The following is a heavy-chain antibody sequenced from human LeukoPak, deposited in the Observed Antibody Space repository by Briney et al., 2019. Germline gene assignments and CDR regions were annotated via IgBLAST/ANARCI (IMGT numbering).Heavy chain of an antibody. CDR2: IRSKAYGGTT. D-gene: IGHD6-13*01. CDR1: GFTFGDYA. V-gene: IGHV3-49*04. CDR3: TRGSTRARIAAAGTVH. J-gene: IGHJ4*02. Sequence: GRSLRLSCTASGFTFGDYAMSWVRQAPGKGLEWVGFIRSKAYGGTTEYAASVKGRFTISRDDSKSIAYLQMNSLKTEGTAVYYCTRGSTRARIAAAGTVHWGQGTLVTVSS.